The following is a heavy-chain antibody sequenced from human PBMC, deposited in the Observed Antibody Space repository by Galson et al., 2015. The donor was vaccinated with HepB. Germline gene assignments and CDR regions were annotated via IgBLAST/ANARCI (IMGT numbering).Heavy chain of an antibody. D-gene: IGHD3-10*01. J-gene: IGHJ6*02. CDR1: GFTFSSYA. CDR2: ISYDGSNK. CDR3: ARGHPIELTMVRGWQYYYYYYGMDV. Sequence: SLRLSCAASGFTFSSYAMHWVRQAPGKGLEWVAVISYDGSNKYYADSVKGRFTISRDNSKNTLYLQMNSLRAEDTAVYYCARGHPIELTMVRGWQYYYYYYGMDVWGQGTTVTVSS. V-gene: IGHV3-30-3*01.